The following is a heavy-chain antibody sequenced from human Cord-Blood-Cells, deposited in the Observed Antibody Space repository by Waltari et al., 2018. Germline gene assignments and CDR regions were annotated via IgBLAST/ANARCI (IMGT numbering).Heavy chain of an antibody. V-gene: IGHV3-30*18. D-gene: IGHD4-17*01. J-gene: IGHJ4*02. CDR3: AKEIGESVFY. CDR1: GFTFSSYG. CDR2: ISYGGSKK. Sequence: QLQLVESGGGVVQPGRCLRLSCAASGFTFSSYGMHGVRLAPGKGLESVAVISYGGSKKYYADSVKSRVTNSRYNSKNTLYLQMNSLRAEDTAVYYCAKEIGESVFYWGQGTLVTVSS.